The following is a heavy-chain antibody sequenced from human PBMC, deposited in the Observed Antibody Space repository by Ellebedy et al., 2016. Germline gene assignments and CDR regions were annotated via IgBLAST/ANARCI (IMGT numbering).Heavy chain of an antibody. V-gene: IGHV3-11*04. CDR2: ISSSGSTI. CDR1: GFTFSDYY. CDR3: ASGDSYGYAGYYFDY. Sequence: GESLKISXAASGFTFSDYYMSWIRQAPGKGLEWVSYISSSGSTIYYADSVKGRFTISRDNAKNSLYLQMNSLRAEDTAVYYCASGDSYGYAGYYFDYWGQGTLVTVSS. D-gene: IGHD5-18*01. J-gene: IGHJ4*02.